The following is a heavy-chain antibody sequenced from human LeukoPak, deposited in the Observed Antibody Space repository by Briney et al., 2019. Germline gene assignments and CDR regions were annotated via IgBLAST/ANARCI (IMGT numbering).Heavy chain of an antibody. Sequence: ASVKVSCKASGYTFTGYYMHWVRQAPGQGLEWMGWINPNSGGTNYAQKFQGRVTMTRDTSISTAYMELSRLRSDDTAVYYCARTYYYDSSGYYSFYYYYGMDVWGQGTAVTVSS. CDR3: ARTYYYDSSGYYSFYYYYGMDV. CDR1: GYTFTGYY. D-gene: IGHD3-22*01. V-gene: IGHV1-2*02. J-gene: IGHJ6*02. CDR2: INPNSGGT.